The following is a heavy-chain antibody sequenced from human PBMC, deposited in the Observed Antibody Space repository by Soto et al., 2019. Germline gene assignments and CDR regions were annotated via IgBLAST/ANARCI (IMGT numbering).Heavy chain of an antibody. D-gene: IGHD4-4*01. CDR2: ISYDGSNK. J-gene: IGHJ4*02. Sequence: QMQLVESGGGVVQPGRSLRLSCAASGFTFNSYAMHWVRQAPGKGLEWVAVISYDGSNKYYADSVKGRFTISRDNSKNTLYLQMNSLRAEDTAVYYCASTPDPPWDYSNYFPFDYWGQGTLVTVSS. V-gene: IGHV3-30-3*01. CDR1: GFTFNSYA. CDR3: ASTPDPPWDYSNYFPFDY.